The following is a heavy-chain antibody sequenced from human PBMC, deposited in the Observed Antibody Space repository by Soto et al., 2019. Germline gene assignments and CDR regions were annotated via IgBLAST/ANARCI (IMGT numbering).Heavy chain of an antibody. CDR2: INHSGST. Sequence: TSETLSLTCAVYGGTFSGYYWSWIRQPPGKGLEWIGEINHSGSTNYNPSLKSRVTISVDTSKNQFSLKLSSVTAADTAVYYCARSPSFMDVWGQGTTVTVSS. V-gene: IGHV4-34*01. CDR3: ARSPSFMDV. CDR1: GGTFSGYY. J-gene: IGHJ6*02.